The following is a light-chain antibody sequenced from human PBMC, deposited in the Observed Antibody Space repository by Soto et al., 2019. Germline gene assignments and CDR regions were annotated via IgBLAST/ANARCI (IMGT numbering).Light chain of an antibody. V-gene: IGKV1-5*01. CDR3: QQYNSYPCT. CDR1: QSISSW. Sequence: DIQMTKSPSTLSASVGDRVTITCRARQSISSWLAWYQQKPGKAPKLLIYDASSLESGVPSRFSGSGSGTEFTRTIRTLQPDDFATYYCQQYNSYPCTFGQGTKVEIK. CDR2: DAS. J-gene: IGKJ1*01.